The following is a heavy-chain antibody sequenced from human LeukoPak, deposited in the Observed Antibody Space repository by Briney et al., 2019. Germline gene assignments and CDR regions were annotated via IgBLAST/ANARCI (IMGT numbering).Heavy chain of an antibody. CDR3: ARPYSSSSLGYYGMDV. D-gene: IGHD6-6*01. V-gene: IGHV1-69*13. CDR1: GGTFSSYG. Sequence: SVKVSCKASGGTFSSYGISWVRQAPGQGLEWMGGIIPILGTANYAQKFQGRVTITADESTSTAYMELSSLRSEDTAVYYCARPYSSSSLGYYGMDVWGQGTTVTVSS. J-gene: IGHJ6*02. CDR2: IIPILGTA.